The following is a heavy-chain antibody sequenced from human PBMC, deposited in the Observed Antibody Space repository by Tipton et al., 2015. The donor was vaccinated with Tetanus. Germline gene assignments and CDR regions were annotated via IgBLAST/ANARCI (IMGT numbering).Heavy chain of an antibody. CDR1: GFSFSSYG. V-gene: IGHV3-30*18. J-gene: IGHJ4*02. CDR3: GKQNGGRWVVDH. Sequence: SLRLSCAASGFSFSSYGMHWVRQAPGKGLDWVSLISSDGGDTYSADSVKGRFTISRDNSKNTLYLQMNSLSADDTAVYYCGKQNGGRWVVDHWGQGTLVTVSS. CDR2: ISSDGGDT. D-gene: IGHD4-23*01.